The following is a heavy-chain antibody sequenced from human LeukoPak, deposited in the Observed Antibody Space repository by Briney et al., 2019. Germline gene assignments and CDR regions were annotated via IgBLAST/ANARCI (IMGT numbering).Heavy chain of an antibody. V-gene: IGHV3-21*01. J-gene: IGHJ6*04. D-gene: IGHD3-9*01. CDR1: GFTFSSYS. CDR2: ISSSSSYI. CDR3: ARDLTPYYDILPGPSWGYGMDV. Sequence: PGGSLRLSCAASGFTFSSYSMNWVRQAPGKGLEWVSSISSSSSYIYYADSVKGRFTISRDNAKNSLYLQMNSLRAEDTAVYYCARDLTPYYDILPGPSWGYGMDVWGKGTTVTVSS.